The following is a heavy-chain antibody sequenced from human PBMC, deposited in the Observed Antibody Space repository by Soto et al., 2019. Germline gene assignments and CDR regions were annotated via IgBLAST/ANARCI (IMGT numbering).Heavy chain of an antibody. J-gene: IGHJ4*02. Sequence: ASVKVSCKASGYTFTSYGISWVRQAPGQGLEWMGWISAYNGNTNYAQKLQGRVTMTTDTSTSTAYMELRSLRSDDTAVYYCARDGRIAVARTDFAYWGQGTLVTVSS. CDR1: GYTFTSYG. CDR2: ISAYNGNT. D-gene: IGHD6-19*01. V-gene: IGHV1-18*01. CDR3: ARDGRIAVARTDFAY.